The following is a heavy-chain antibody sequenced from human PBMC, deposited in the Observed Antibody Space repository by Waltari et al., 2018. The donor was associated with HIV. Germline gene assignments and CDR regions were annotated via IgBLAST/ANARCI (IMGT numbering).Heavy chain of an antibody. CDR2: IGRKDYPGPI. Sequence: EVQLVESGGGLVQPGRSLRISCKVSGFTFANYALNWFRQAPGKGRGWVALIGRKDYPGPIEDAPSVRGRFVVSRDDSKNIAYLQMDSLRSDDTAVYYCTSGHVSGGVDFWGPGTLVSVSS. D-gene: IGHD2-8*02. V-gene: IGHV3-49*03. CDR3: TSGHVSGGVDF. CDR1: GFTFANYA. J-gene: IGHJ4*02.